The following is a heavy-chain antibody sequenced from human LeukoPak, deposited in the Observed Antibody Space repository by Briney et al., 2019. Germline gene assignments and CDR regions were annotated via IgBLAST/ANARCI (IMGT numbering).Heavy chain of an antibody. Sequence: GGSLRLSCAASGFTFSTYSMTWVRQAPGKGLEWVSYISSRSTVIYYADSLRGRFTISRDNAKNSPYLQVNSLRVEDTALYFCAREAVAGRGFDYWGQGALVTVSS. CDR1: GFTFSTYS. J-gene: IGHJ4*02. CDR3: AREAVAGRGFDY. D-gene: IGHD6-19*01. V-gene: IGHV3-48*01. CDR2: ISSRSTVI.